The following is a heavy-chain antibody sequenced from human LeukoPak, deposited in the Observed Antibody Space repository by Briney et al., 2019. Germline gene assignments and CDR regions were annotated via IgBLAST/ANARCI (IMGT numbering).Heavy chain of an antibody. V-gene: IGHV3-11*04. CDR3: ARDRSYYDSSGRLLPLNDY. D-gene: IGHD3-22*01. Sequence: PGGSLRLSCVASGFTLSDYYMSWIRQAPGKGLEWVSYISSSGSTIYYADSVKGRFTISRDNAKNSLYLQMNSLRAEDTAVYYCARDRSYYDSSGRLLPLNDYWGQGTLVTVSS. CDR1: GFTLSDYY. CDR2: ISSSGSTI. J-gene: IGHJ4*02.